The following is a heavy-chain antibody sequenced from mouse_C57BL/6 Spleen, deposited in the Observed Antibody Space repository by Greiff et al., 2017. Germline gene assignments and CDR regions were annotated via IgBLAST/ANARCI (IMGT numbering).Heavy chain of an antibody. CDR3: GGDYGRYYAMDY. J-gene: IGHJ4*01. CDR2: INTGSGGT. D-gene: IGHD1-1*01. Sequence: QVQLQQSGAELVRPGPSVKVSCKASGFAFTNYLIEWVKQRPGQGLEWIGVINTGSGGTNYNKTFKGKATLTTDKSSSNTYMQLSSLTSEDYAVYFCGGDYGRYYAMDYWGKGTSVTVSS. CDR1: GFAFTNYL. V-gene: IGHV1-54*01.